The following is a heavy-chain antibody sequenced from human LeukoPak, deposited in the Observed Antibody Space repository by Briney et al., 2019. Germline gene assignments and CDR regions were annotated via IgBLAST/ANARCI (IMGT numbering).Heavy chain of an antibody. Sequence: SETLSLTCTVSGGSISSSSYYWGWIRQPPGKGLEWIGSIYYSGSTYYNPSLKSRVTISVDTSKNQFSLKLSSVTAADTAVYYCARRYYYGSGRYEYYFDYWGQGTLVTVSS. CDR2: IYYSGST. V-gene: IGHV4-39*01. J-gene: IGHJ4*02. CDR3: ARRYYYGSGRYEYYFDY. D-gene: IGHD3-10*01. CDR1: GGSISSSSYY.